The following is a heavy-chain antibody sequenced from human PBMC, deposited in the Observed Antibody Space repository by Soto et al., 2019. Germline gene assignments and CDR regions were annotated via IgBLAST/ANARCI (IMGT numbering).Heavy chain of an antibody. D-gene: IGHD6-13*01. V-gene: IGHV4-39*01. Sequence: SETLSLTCTVSGGSISSSSYYWGWIRQPPGKGLEWIGSIYYSGSTYYNPSLKSRVTISVDTSKNQFSLKLSSVTATDTAAYYCAFRIAAAGGNWFDPWGQGTLVTVSS. CDR2: IYYSGST. CDR3: AFRIAAAGGNWFDP. J-gene: IGHJ5*02. CDR1: GGSISSSSYY.